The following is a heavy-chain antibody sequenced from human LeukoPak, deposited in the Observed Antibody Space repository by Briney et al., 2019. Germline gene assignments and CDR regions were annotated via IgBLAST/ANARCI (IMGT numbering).Heavy chain of an antibody. J-gene: IGHJ4*02. CDR1: GYTFTGYY. CDR3: ARGGRSSGWYYFDY. CDR2: INPNSGGT. Sequence: ASVKVSCKASGYTFTGYYMHWVRQAPGQGLEWMGWINPNSGGTNYAQKLQGRVTMTRDTSISTAYMEPSRLRSDDTAVYYCARGGRSSGWYYFDYWGQGTLVTVSS. D-gene: IGHD6-19*01. V-gene: IGHV1-2*02.